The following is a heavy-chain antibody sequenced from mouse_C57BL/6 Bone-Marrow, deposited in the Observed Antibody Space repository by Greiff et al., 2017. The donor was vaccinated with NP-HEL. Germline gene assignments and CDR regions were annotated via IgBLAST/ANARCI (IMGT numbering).Heavy chain of an antibody. Sequence: EVQVVESGPGLAKPSQTLSLTCPVTGYSITRDYWNWIRKFPGNKLEYMGYISYRGSTYYNPSLKSRISLTRDTSKNQYYLQLNSVTTEDTATYYCARSPLWLRRNYYAMDYWGQGTSVTVSS. CDR3: ARSPLWLRRNYYAMDY. CDR1: GYSITRDY. J-gene: IGHJ4*01. V-gene: IGHV3-8*01. CDR2: ISYRGST. D-gene: IGHD2-2*01.